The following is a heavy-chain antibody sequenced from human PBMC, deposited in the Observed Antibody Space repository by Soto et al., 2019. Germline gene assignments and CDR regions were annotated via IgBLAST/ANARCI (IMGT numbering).Heavy chain of an antibody. CDR3: ARSLLDEYSSSWRSAYYGMDV. V-gene: IGHV1-2*02. CDR2: INPNSDGT. J-gene: IGHJ6*02. D-gene: IGHD6-13*01. CDR1: GFTFSAYY. Sequence: QVQLVQSGAEVKKPGASVKVSCKASGFTFSAYYIYWVRQAPGQGLEWIGWINPNSDGTNNAQKFQGRVTMTRDTSTSTVYMELSALISDDTAVYYCARSLLDEYSSSWRSAYYGMDVWGQGTTLTVSS.